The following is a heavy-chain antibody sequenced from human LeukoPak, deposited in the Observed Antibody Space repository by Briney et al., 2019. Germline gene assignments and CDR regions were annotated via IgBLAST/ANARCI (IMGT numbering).Heavy chain of an antibody. CDR2: ISGSGGST. V-gene: IGHV3-23*01. J-gene: IGHJ5*02. CDR3: AKDRVVVAADLGWFDP. D-gene: IGHD2-15*01. CDR1: GFTFSSYA. Sequence: PGGSLRLSCAASGFTFSSYAMSWVRQAPGKGLEWVSAISGSGGSTYYADSVKGRFTISRDNSKNTLYLQMSSLRAEDTAVYYCAKDRVVVAADLGWFDPWGQGTLVTVSS.